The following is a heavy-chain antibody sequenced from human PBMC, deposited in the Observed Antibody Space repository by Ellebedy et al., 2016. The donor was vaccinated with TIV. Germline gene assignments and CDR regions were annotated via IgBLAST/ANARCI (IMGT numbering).Heavy chain of an antibody. V-gene: IGHV3-7*03. CDR2: IKQDGSEK. CDR1: GFTFSDYW. J-gene: IGHJ4*02. D-gene: IGHD3-10*01. CDR3: ASWFGGRNY. Sequence: GESLKISCAASGFTFSDYWMAWVRQAPGKGLEWVANIKQDGSEKSYLGSVKGRCTIARDNAKNSLYLQMNSLRAEDTAVYYCASWFGGRNYWGQGTLVTVSS.